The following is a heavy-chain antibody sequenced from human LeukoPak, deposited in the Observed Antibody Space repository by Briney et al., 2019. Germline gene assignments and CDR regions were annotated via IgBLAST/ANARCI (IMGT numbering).Heavy chain of an antibody. V-gene: IGHV1-69*13. Sequence: SVKVSCKASGGTFSSYAISWVRQAPGQGLEWMGGIIPIFGTANYAQKFQGRVTITADESTSTAYMELSSLRSEDTAVYYCAKPSPPYVPGFDYWGQGTLVTVSS. CDR1: GGTFSSYA. D-gene: IGHD3-16*01. J-gene: IGHJ4*02. CDR3: AKPSPPYVPGFDY. CDR2: IIPIFGTA.